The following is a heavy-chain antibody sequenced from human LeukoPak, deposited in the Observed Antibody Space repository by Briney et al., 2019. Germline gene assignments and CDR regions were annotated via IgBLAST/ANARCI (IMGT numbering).Heavy chain of an antibody. V-gene: IGHV3-23*01. Sequence: GGSLRLSCAASGFTFGSYAMNWVCQAPGKGLEWVSGISGSGGSTYYADSVKGRFTISRDNSKNTLYLHMNSLSAEDTAVYYCAKVTAVAAKNTYYFDYWGQGTLVTVSS. CDR3: AKVTAVAAKNTYYFDY. CDR2: ISGSGGST. J-gene: IGHJ4*02. CDR1: GFTFGSYA. D-gene: IGHD6-13*01.